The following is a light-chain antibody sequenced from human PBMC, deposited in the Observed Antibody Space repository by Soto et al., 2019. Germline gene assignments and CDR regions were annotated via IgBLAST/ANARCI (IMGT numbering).Light chain of an antibody. CDR2: LNSDGSH. Sequence: QLVLTQSPSASASLGASVKLTCTLSSGHSTYAIAWHQQHPGKGPRYLVKLNSDGSHSKGDGIPDRFSGSSSGAERYLTISSLQSEDEADYYCQTWGTGIHVVFGGGTKVTVL. CDR3: QTWGTGIHVV. CDR1: SGHSTYA. V-gene: IGLV4-69*01. J-gene: IGLJ2*01.